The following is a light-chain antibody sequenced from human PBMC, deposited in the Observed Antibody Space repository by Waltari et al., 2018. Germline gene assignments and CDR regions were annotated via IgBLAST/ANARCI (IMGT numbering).Light chain of an antibody. CDR1: QSVSSY. Sequence: DIVLTQSPATLSLSPAERATLSCRASQSVSSYLAWYQQKPGQAPRLLSYDASNRATGIPARFSGSGSGTDFTLTISSLEPEDFAVYYCQQRSNWPGLTFGGGTKVEIK. CDR3: QQRSNWPGLT. J-gene: IGKJ4*01. V-gene: IGKV3-11*01. CDR2: DAS.